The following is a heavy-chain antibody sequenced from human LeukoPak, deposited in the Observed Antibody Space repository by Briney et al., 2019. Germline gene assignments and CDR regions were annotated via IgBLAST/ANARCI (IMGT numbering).Heavy chain of an antibody. D-gene: IGHD4-17*01. V-gene: IGHV4-38-2*01. J-gene: IGHJ5*02. CDR2: IYHSGNT. CDR1: GFTFSSYA. Sequence: GSLRLSCAASGFTFSSYAMSWIRQPPGKGLEWIANIYHSGNTYYNPSLKSRVTISVDTSKNQFSLKLNSVTAADTAVYYCARIGYHDYGDYVGWFDPWGQGTLVTVSS. CDR3: ARIGYHDYGDYVGWFDP.